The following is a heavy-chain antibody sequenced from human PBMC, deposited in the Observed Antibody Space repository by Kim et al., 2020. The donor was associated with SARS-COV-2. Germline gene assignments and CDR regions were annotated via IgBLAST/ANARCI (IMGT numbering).Heavy chain of an antibody. CDR1: GGSISSSSYY. D-gene: IGHD2-2*01. CDR2: IYYSGST. J-gene: IGHJ2*01. CDR3: ARHRGYCSSTSCYGGWYFDL. Sequence: SETLSLTCTVSGGSISSSSYYWGWIRQPPGKGLEWIGSIYYSGSTYYNPSLKSRVTIPVDTSKNQFSLKLSSVTAADTAVYYCARHRGYCSSTSCYGGWYFDLWGRGTLVTVSS. V-gene: IGHV4-39*01.